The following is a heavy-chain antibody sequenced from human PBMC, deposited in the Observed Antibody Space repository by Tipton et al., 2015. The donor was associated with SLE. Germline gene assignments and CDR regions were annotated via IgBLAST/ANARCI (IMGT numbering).Heavy chain of an antibody. Sequence: TLSLTCAFYGESDYTRYYHWMWIRQPPGKGLEWIGQIDHSGSSNYNPSLKSRVIISVDTSKNQFSLKLNSVTAANRAVYYCAGNYYDIWSDYFYGMDVWGQGTTVTVSS. D-gene: IGHD3-3*01. CDR3: AGNYYDIWSDYFYGMDV. CDR1: GESDYTRYYH. J-gene: IGHJ6*02. V-gene: IGHV4-34*01. CDR2: IDHSGSS.